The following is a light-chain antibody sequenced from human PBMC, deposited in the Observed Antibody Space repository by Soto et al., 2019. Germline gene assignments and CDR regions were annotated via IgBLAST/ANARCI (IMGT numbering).Light chain of an antibody. J-gene: IGLJ2*01. Sequence: HSALTQPPSASGSPGQSVTISCTGTSSDVGGYNYVSWYQQHPGKAPKLMIYEVSKRPSGVPDRFSGSKSGNTASLTVSGLQAEDEADYYCSSYAGKGVFGGGTKLTVL. V-gene: IGLV2-8*01. CDR2: EVS. CDR3: SSYAGKGV. CDR1: SSDVGGYNY.